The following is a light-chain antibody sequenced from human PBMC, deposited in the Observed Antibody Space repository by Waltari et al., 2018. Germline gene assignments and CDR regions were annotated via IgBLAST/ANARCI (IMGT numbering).Light chain of an antibody. CDR3: QQRKSWPLT. J-gene: IGKJ4*01. Sequence: ETVLTQSPVTLSLSQGERATLSCRASQSVHNYLAWYQQKPGQPPRLLIYDTSNRATGIPARFSGSGSGTDVTLTISSLEPEDFAVYYCQQRKSWPLTFGGGTKVEIK. V-gene: IGKV3-11*01. CDR2: DTS. CDR1: QSVHNY.